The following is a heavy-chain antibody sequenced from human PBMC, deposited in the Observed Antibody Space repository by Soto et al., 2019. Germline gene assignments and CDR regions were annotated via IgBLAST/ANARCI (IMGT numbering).Heavy chain of an antibody. Sequence: TVAGGTIGGFDGRRIRQPPGKGLEWIGYIYYSGSTNYNLSLKSRVTISVDTSKNQFFLKLSSVTFAFPAVYYCVRDQDSCLDFLGHGTPVPVSS. V-gene: IGHV4-59*01. J-gene: IGHJ5*01. CDR2: IYYSGST. CDR3: VRDQDSCLDF. D-gene: IGHD2-15*01. CDR1: GGTIGGFD.